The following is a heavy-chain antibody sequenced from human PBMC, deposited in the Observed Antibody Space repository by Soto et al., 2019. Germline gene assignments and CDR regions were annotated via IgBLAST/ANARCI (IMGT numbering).Heavy chain of an antibody. J-gene: IGHJ3*02. Sequence: EVQLVESGGGLVKPGGSLRLSCAASGFTFSNAWMSWVRQAPGKGLEWVGRIKSKTDGGTTDYAAPVKGRFTISRDDSKNTLYLQMNSLKTEDTVVYYCTTDPRQVEMATKFDAFDIWGQGTMVTVSS. CDR3: TTDPRQVEMATKFDAFDI. CDR1: GFTFSNAW. V-gene: IGHV3-15*01. CDR2: IKSKTDGGTT. D-gene: IGHD5-12*01.